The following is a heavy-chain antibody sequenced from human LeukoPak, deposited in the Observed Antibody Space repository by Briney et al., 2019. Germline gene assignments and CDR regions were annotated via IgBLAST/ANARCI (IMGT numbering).Heavy chain of an antibody. CDR3: ARGSNWGDY. CDR2: FSNSGTT. CDR1: GGSISDYY. D-gene: IGHD7-27*01. V-gene: IGHV4-59*12. Sequence: SETLSLTCGVYGGSISDYYWSWIRQPPGKGLEWIGFFSNSGTTNYNPSLKSRVTMSVDTSKNQFSLKLSSVTAADTAVYYCARGSNWGDYWGQGTLVTVSS. J-gene: IGHJ4*02.